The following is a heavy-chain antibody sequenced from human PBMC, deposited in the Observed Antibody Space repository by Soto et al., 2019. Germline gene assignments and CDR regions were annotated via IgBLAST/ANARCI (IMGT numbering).Heavy chain of an antibody. D-gene: IGHD2-15*01. CDR3: AKAVMVVGSAYDV. J-gene: IGHJ3*01. CDR2: INGSGGAA. V-gene: IGHV3-23*01. Sequence: EVQLLESGGGLVHPGGSLRLSCSASGFAFGSYTMGWVRQPPGKGLEWVSDINGSGGAAYYIDSVQGRFTISRDNSRNTLYLQMSSLRAEDTAVYYCAKAVMVVGSAYDVWGQGTMVSVSS. CDR1: GFAFGSYT.